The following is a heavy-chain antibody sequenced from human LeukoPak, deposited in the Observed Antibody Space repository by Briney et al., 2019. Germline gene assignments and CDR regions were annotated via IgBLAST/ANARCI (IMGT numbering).Heavy chain of an antibody. Sequence: GGSLRLSCAASGFTFDDYAMHWVRQAPGKGLVWVSRINSDGSSTSYADSVKGRFTISRDNAKNTLYLQMNSLRAEDTAVYYCARESSSGWLRGPHAFDIWGQGTMVTVSS. CDR1: GFTFDDYA. D-gene: IGHD6-19*01. CDR3: ARESSSGWLRGPHAFDI. J-gene: IGHJ3*02. CDR2: INSDGSST. V-gene: IGHV3-74*01.